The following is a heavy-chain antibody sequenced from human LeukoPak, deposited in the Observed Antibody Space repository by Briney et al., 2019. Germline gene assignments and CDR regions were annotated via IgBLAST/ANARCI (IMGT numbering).Heavy chain of an antibody. D-gene: IGHD4-23*01. V-gene: IGHV3-23*01. CDR1: GFTFSTYA. J-gene: IGHJ4*02. CDR2: ISGSGGST. CDR3: ALLRWFLVAPFDY. Sequence: TGGSLRLSCAASGFTFSTYAMSWVRQAPGKGLEWVSAISGSGGSTYYADSVKGRFTIPRDNSKNTLYLQMNSLRAEDTAVYYCALLRWFLVAPFDYWGQGSLVTVSS.